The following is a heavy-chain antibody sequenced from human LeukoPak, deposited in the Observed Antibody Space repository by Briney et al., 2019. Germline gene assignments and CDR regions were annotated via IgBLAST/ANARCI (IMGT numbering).Heavy chain of an antibody. CDR2: TYYRSTWYN. D-gene: IGHD2-2*01. CDR1: GDSVSNKNTA. J-gene: IGHJ5*02. V-gene: IGHV6-1*01. CDR3: ARRLTQYDCFDP. Sequence: SQTLSLTCAISGDSVSNKNTAWNWIRQSPSRGLEWLGRTYYRSTWYNDYAVSVRGRITVNPDTSKNQFSLHLNSVTPEDTAVYYCARRLTQYDCFDPWGQGILVTVSS.